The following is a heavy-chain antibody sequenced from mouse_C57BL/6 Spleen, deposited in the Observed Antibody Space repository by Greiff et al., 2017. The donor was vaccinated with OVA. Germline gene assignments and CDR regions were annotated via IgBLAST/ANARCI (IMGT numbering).Heavy chain of an antibody. J-gene: IGHJ2*01. V-gene: IGHV1-64*01. CDR3: ARLTVVPDYFDY. D-gene: IGHD1-1*01. CDR2: IHPNSGST. CDR1: GYTFTSYW. Sequence: QVQLKQPGAELVKPGASVKLSCKASGYTFTSYWMHWVKQRPGQGLEWIGMIHPNSGSTNYNEKFKSKATLTVDKSSSTAYMQLSSLTSEDSAVYYCARLTVVPDYFDYWGQGTTLTVSS.